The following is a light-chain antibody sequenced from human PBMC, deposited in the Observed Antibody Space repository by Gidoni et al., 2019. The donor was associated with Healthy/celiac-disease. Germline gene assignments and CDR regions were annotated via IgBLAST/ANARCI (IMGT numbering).Light chain of an antibody. CDR2: SNS. CDR3: AAWDDSLNGPVV. CDR1: SSNIGSNT. J-gene: IGLJ2*01. Sequence: QSVLSQPPSASGTPGQRVTITRSGSSSNIGSNTVNWYQQLPGTAPKLLIYSNSQRPSGVPDRFSGSKSGTSASLAISGLQSEDEADYYCAAWDDSLNGPVVFGGGTKLTVL. V-gene: IGLV1-44*01.